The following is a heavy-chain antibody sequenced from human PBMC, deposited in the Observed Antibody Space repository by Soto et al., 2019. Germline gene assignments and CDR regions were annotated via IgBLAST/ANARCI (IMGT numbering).Heavy chain of an antibody. CDR3: ARGEDGSSFDY. Sequence: QVQLVQSGAEVKKPGASVKVSCKASGYTFTSYAMHWVRQAPGQRLEWMGWLNAGNGNTKYSQKFQGRVTITRDTSASTAYMELSSLSSEDTAVYYCARGEDGSSFDYWGQGTLVTVSS. J-gene: IGHJ4*02. V-gene: IGHV1-3*01. CDR1: GYTFTSYA. CDR2: LNAGNGNT.